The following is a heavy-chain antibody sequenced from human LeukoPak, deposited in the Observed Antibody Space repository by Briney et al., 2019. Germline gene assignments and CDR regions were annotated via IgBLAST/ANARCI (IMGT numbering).Heavy chain of an antibody. CDR3: ARLPRSGFFVD. Sequence: PGGSLRLSCAASGFTFSSYGMSWVRQAPGKGLEWVSAISGSGGSTYYADSVKGRFTISRDNSKNTLYLQMNSLRAEDTAVYYCARLPRSGFFVDWGQGALVTVSS. J-gene: IGHJ4*02. CDR2: ISGSGGST. V-gene: IGHV3-23*01. D-gene: IGHD3-22*01. CDR1: GFTFSSYG.